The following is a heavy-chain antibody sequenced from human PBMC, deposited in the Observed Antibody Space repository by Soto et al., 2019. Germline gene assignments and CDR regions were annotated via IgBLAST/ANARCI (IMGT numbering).Heavy chain of an antibody. D-gene: IGHD3-9*01. J-gene: IGHJ4*02. CDR2: INPSGGSA. CDR3: AKGRNYDILTAHHAFDY. V-gene: IGHV1-46*01. Sequence: ASVKVSCKASGYTFSIYYMHLVRQAPGQGLEWMGMINPSGGSASYTQKFQGRVTMTRDTSTNTIYMELTSLTAEDTARYYCAKGRNYDILTAHHAFDYWGQGTQVTVSS. CDR1: GYTFSIYY.